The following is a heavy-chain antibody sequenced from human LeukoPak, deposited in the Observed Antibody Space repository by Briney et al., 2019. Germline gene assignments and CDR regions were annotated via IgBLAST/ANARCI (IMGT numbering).Heavy chain of an antibody. D-gene: IGHD4/OR15-4a*01. CDR2: VNHSGST. Sequence: SDTLSLTCAVYGAPFNNYYWSWIRQPPGKGLEWIGEVNHSGSTLYNPSLKSRVTISLDTSNNRFSLRLNSVTAADTAVYYCARGPSPNADPFDSWGQGTLITVSS. CDR3: ARGPSPNADPFDS. CDR1: GAPFNNYY. J-gene: IGHJ4*02. V-gene: IGHV4-34*01.